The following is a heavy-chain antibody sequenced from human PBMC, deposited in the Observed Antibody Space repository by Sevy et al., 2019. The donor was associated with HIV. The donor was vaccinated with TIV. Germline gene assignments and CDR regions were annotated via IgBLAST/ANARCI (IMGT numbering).Heavy chain of an antibody. CDR2: ISGSGGSN. CDR1: GFTFSSYA. D-gene: IGHD2-8*01. V-gene: IGHV3-23*01. Sequence: GGSLRLSCAASGFTFSSYAMSWVRQAPGKGLEWVSAISGSGGSNYYADSVKGRFTISRDNSKNTLYLQMNSLRAEDTAVYYCAKASPPAPKYGYYVDYWGQGTLVTVSS. J-gene: IGHJ4*02. CDR3: AKASPPAPKYGYYVDY.